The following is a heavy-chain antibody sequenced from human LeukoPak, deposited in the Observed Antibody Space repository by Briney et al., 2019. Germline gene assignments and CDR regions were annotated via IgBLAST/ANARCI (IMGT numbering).Heavy chain of an antibody. V-gene: IGHV3-74*01. J-gene: IGHJ4*02. Sequence: GGSQRLSCAASGLTFSNYWMHWVRQAPGKGLVWVSRINTYGSTTAYADSVKGRFTISRDNAKNTVYLQMNSLRAEDSGFYFCAREGCIYGYTVGQGYWGQGTLVTVSS. CDR2: INTYGSTT. CDR3: AREGCIYGYTVGQGY. CDR1: GLTFSNYW. D-gene: IGHD5-18*01.